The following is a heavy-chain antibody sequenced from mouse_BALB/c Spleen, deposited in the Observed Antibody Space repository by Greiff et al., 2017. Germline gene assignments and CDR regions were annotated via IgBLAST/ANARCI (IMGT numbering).Heavy chain of an antibody. Sequence: EVQVVESGPGLVKPSQSLSLTCSVTGYSITSGYYWNWIRQFPGNKLEWMGYISYDGSNNYNPSLKNRISITRDTSKNQFFLKLNSVTTEDTATYYCARASHYYGYFDYWGQGTTLTVSS. V-gene: IGHV3-6*02. CDR2: ISYDGSN. CDR1: GYSITSGYY. J-gene: IGHJ2*01. CDR3: ARASHYYGYFDY. D-gene: IGHD1-2*01.